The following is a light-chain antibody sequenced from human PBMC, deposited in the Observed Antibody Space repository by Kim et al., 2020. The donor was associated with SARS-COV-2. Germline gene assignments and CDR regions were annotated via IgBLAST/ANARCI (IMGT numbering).Light chain of an antibody. CDR3: QDYGTSPPFI. CDR2: GAS. J-gene: IGKJ3*01. CDR1: QSITSNY. Sequence: ENVLTQSPDILSLSPGERATLSCRASQSITSNYLAWYQQKSGQPPRLLIYGASNRATGCPDRFSGGGSGTYFSLTISRLEPEDFAVYYCQDYGTSPPFIFGPETKVDIK. V-gene: IGKV3-20*01.